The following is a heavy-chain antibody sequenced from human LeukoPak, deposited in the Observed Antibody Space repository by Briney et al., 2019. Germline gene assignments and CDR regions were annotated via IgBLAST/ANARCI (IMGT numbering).Heavy chain of an antibody. V-gene: IGHV3-74*01. CDR1: GFTFSSYW. D-gene: IGHD3-10*01. CDR2: INSDGSST. J-gene: IGHJ4*02. Sequence: TGGSLRLSCVASGFTFSSYWMHWVRQAPGKGLVWVSRINSDGSSTSYADSVKGRFTISRDNAKNTLYLQMNSLRAEDTAVYYCARSKQTYYYGSGSYCYFDYWGQGTLVTVSS. CDR3: ARSKQTYYYGSGSYCYFDY.